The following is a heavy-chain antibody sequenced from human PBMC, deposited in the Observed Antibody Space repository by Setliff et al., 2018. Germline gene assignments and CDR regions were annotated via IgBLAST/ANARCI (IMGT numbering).Heavy chain of an antibody. CDR1: NGSVSTTSHY. CDR3: ARVDFTMLQGVLGH. V-gene: IGHV4-39*07. CDR2: VYYSGYT. D-gene: IGHD3-10*01. Sequence: SQTLSLTCTVSNGSVSTTSHYWGWVRQPPGKGLEWIGSVYYSGYTYYSPSLESRVAISVDTSKNQFSLKVNSVTAADTAVYYCARVDFTMLQGVLGHWGQGTLVTVSS. J-gene: IGHJ1*01.